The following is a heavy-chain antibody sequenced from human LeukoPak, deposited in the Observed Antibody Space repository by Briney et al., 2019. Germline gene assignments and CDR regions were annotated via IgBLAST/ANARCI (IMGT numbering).Heavy chain of an antibody. D-gene: IGHD6-19*01. CDR1: GFTFSSYA. CDR2: ISGSGGST. CDR3: ATHPAGWRIAVAGVDY. J-gene: IGHJ4*02. Sequence: GGSLRLSCAASGFTFSSYAMSWVRQAPGKGLEWVSAISGSGGSTYYADSVKGRFTISRDNSKNTLYLQMNSLRAEDTAVYYCATHPAGWRIAVAGVDYWGQGTLVTVSS. V-gene: IGHV3-23*01.